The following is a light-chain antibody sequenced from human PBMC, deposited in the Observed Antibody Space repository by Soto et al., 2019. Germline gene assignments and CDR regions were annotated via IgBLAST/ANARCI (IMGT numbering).Light chain of an antibody. Sequence: DIEMTQSPSSLSASVGDRVTITCRASQSISSFLNWYQQKRGKAPKLLIQGATALQSGVPLRFSGSGSGTDFSLTISSLLPEDFATYYCQQSYSTLITFGGGTRVEIK. V-gene: IGKV1-39*01. CDR3: QQSYSTLIT. CDR1: QSISSF. J-gene: IGKJ4*01. CDR2: GAT.